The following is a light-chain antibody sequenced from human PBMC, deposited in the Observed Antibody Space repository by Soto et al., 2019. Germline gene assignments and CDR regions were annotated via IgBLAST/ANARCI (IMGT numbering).Light chain of an antibody. J-gene: IGKJ2*01. V-gene: IGKV1-5*01. CDR3: QQYNSYYT. CDR2: DAS. CDR1: QSISSW. Sequence: DIQRTQSPSTLSASVGDRVTITCRASQSISSWLAWYQQKPGKAPKLLIYDASSLESGVPSRFSGSGSGTEFTLTISSLQPDDFATYYRQQYNSYYTFGQGTKVDIK.